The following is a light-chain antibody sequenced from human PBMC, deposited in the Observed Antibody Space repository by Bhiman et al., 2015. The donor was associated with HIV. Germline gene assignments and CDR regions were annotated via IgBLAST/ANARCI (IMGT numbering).Light chain of an antibody. CDR3: SSYTGSYTLGV. CDR2: DVS. CDR1: SSDVGGYNY. J-gene: IGLJ1*01. V-gene: IGLV2-11*01. Sequence: QSALTQPRSVSGSPGQSVTISCTGTSSDVGGYNYVSWYQQHPGKAPKLMIYDVSKRPSGVPGRFSGSKSGNTASLTISGLQAEDEADYYCSSYTGSYTLGVFGTGTKVTVL.